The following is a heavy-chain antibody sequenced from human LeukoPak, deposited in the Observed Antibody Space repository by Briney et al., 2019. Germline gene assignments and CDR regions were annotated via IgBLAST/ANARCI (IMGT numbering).Heavy chain of an antibody. CDR3: TTDSPYCYYGMDV. CDR2: IKSKTDGGTT. J-gene: IGHJ6*04. CDR1: GFTFSNAW. Sequence: PGGSLRLSCAASGFTFSNAWMSWVRQAPGKGLEWVGRIKSKTDGGTTDYAAPVKGRFTISRDDSKNTLYLQMNSLKTEDTAVYYCTTDSPYCYYGMDVWGKGTTVTVSS. V-gene: IGHV3-15*01.